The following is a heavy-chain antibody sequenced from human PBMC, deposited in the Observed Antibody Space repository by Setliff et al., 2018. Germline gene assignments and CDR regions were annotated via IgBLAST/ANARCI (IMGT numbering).Heavy chain of an antibody. CDR2: INPNSGDT. Sequence: SVKVSCKTSGFPLTGYYMHWVRQTPGQGLEWMGWINPNSGDTHSAQKFQGRVTMTRDTSINTAYMELSSLTSDDTAFYYCVRSGKFGMRFWFDQWGLGTLVTVSS. CDR1: GFPLTGYY. CDR3: VRSGKFGMRFWFDQ. V-gene: IGHV1-2*02. J-gene: IGHJ5*02. D-gene: IGHD1-26*01.